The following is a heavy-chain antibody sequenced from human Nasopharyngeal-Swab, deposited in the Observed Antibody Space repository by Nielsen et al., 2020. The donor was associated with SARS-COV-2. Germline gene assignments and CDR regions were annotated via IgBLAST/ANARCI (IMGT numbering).Heavy chain of an antibody. V-gene: IGHV4-39*01. Sequence: LRLSCILSSRSIGSSSYYWGWIRQHPGKGLDGTARIYYSASIYYNPSLKRRVTISVDTSKKQFSLKPSSVTAADTAVYYCARRGDTAMFINAFDIWGQGTMVTVSS. CDR2: IYYSASI. D-gene: IGHD5-18*01. CDR3: ARRGDTAMFINAFDI. J-gene: IGHJ3*02. CDR1: SRSIGSSSYY.